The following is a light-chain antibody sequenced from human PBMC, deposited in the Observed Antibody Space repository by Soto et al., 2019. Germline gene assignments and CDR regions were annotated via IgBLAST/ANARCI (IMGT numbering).Light chain of an antibody. CDR1: QGISNY. Sequence: DIQMTQSPSSLSAYVGDRVTITCRARQGISNYLACYQQKPGKVPKFLIYAASTLQAGVPSRFSGSGSATVFTLTISSLQPEDVAKYYCQKYNRAPFTFGPGTRVHIK. J-gene: IGKJ3*01. CDR3: QKYNRAPFT. CDR2: AAS. V-gene: IGKV1-27*01.